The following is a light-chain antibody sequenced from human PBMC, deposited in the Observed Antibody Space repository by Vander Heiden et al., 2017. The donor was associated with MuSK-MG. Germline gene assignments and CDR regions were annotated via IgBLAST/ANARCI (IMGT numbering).Light chain of an antibody. CDR1: SSDVGGYDP. CDR2: DVN. J-gene: IGLJ1*01. CDR3: CSYSDTYTYV. V-gene: IGLV2-11*01. Sequence: QSALTQPRPVSGSPGQSVTVSCTGTSSDVGGYDPVSWFQHAGKAPKLMIYDVNKRPSGVPARCSGSKSGNTASLTISGLQAEDEADYYCCSYSDTYTYVFGTETKVTVL.